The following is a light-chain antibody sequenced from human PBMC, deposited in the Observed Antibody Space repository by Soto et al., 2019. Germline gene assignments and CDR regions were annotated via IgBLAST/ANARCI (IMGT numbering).Light chain of an antibody. CDR1: SSDVGGYNY. CDR3: SSYTSSSTLV. J-gene: IGLJ2*01. Sequence: QSALTQPASVSGSPGQSITISCTGTSSDVGGYNYVSWYQQHPGKAPKLMICDVSNRPSGVSNRFSGSKSGNTASLNISGLQAEDEADYYCSSYTSSSTLVFGGGTKLTVL. V-gene: IGLV2-14*01. CDR2: DVS.